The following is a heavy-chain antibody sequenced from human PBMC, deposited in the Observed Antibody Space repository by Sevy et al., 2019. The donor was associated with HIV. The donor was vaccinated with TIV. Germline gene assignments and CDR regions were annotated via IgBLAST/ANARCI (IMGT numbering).Heavy chain of an antibody. CDR2: ISRSSSTI. V-gene: IGHV3-48*02. Sequence: EGSLRLSCAASGFTFSSYSMNWVRQAPGKALEWVSYISRSSSTIYYADSVKGRFTISRDNAKNSLYLQMNSLRDEDTAVYYCARERKMYDSSGYYFHFDYWGQGTLVTVSS. J-gene: IGHJ4*02. CDR3: ARERKMYDSSGYYFHFDY. D-gene: IGHD3-22*01. CDR1: GFTFSSYS.